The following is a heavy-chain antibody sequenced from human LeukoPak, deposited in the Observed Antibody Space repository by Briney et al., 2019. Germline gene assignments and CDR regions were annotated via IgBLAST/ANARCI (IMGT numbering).Heavy chain of an antibody. V-gene: IGHV1-69*06. D-gene: IGHD5-12*01. CDR3: ATHSPEWRYSGYYNYYYIDV. CDR2: IIPIFGTA. J-gene: IGHJ6*03. CDR1: GGAFSSYA. Sequence: SVKVSCKASGGAFSSYAISWVRQAPGQGLEWMGGIIPIFGTANYAQKFQGRVTITADKSTSTAYMELSSLRSEDTAVYYCATHSPEWRYSGYYNYYYIDVWGKGTTVTVSS.